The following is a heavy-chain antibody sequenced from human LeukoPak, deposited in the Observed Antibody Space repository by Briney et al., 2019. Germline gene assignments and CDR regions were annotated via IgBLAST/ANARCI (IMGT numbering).Heavy chain of an antibody. CDR2: ISYDGSNK. CDR3: ARDSRCTSGSLFDN. CDR1: GFTFSTYV. V-gene: IGHV3-30*04. J-gene: IGHJ4*02. Sequence: GGSLRLSCAASGFTFSTYVMHWVRQAPGKGLEWVAVISYDGSNKYADSVKGRFTISRDNSKNTLYLQVNSLRPEDTAVYYCARDSRCTSGSLFDNWGQGTLVTVSS. D-gene: IGHD6-19*01.